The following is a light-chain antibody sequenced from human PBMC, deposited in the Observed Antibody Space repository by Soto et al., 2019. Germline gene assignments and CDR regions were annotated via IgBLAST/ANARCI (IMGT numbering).Light chain of an antibody. CDR2: EVT. CDR1: SSDIGGYNY. Sequence: QSALTQPASVSGSPGQSITVSCTGTSSDIGGYNYVSWYQQHPGKAPKLMVYEVTNRPSGVSDRFSGSKSGNTASLTISGLQADDEADYYCQSYDNSLSVYVFGTGTKVTVL. V-gene: IGLV2-14*01. CDR3: QSYDNSLSVYV. J-gene: IGLJ1*01.